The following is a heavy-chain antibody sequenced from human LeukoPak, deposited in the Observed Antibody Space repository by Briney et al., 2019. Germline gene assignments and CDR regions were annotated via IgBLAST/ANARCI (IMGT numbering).Heavy chain of an antibody. V-gene: IGHV4-59*01. CDR3: ARQGWSFDY. D-gene: IGHD2-15*01. J-gene: IGHJ4*02. CDR2: IYSSGST. Sequence: PSETLSLTCTVSGGSISSYYWSWIRQSPGKGLEWIGYIYSSGSTNYNPSLKSRVTISIATSNNQFSLKLNSVTAADTAMYYCARQGWSFDYWGQGTLVTVSS. CDR1: GGSISSYY.